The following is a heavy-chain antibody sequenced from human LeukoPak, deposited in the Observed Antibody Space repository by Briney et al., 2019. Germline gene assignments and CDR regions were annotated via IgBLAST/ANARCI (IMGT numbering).Heavy chain of an antibody. Sequence: GGSLRLSCAASGFTFSSYGMHCVRQAPGKGLEWVAVISYDGSNKYYADSVKGRFTISRDNSKNTLYLQMNSLRAEDTAVYYCAKGFLEWLWDSMDVWGQGTTVTVSS. D-gene: IGHD3-3*01. CDR3: AKGFLEWLWDSMDV. J-gene: IGHJ6*02. V-gene: IGHV3-30*18. CDR1: GFTFSSYG. CDR2: ISYDGSNK.